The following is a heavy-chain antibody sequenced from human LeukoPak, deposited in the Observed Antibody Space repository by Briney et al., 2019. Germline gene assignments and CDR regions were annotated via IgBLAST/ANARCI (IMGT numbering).Heavy chain of an antibody. V-gene: IGHV1-18*03. CDR2: ISGYNGNT. J-gene: IGHJ4*02. Sequence: ASVKVSCNSSGYTFTSYGINLVRHPPGQGLELMGWISGYNGNTNYAQTLQGRVTITRDTSATTDYMELSRLRSDDMAVYYCTLYNYWGQGTLVTVSS. D-gene: IGHD1-14*01. CDR3: TLYNY. CDR1: GYTFTSYG.